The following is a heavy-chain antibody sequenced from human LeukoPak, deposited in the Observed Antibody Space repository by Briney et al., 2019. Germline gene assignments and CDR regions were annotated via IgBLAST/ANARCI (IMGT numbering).Heavy chain of an antibody. CDR1: GFTFSNYW. CDR3: ARVQGSSGPGIFEY. Sequence: AGGSLRLSCAASGFTFSNYWMSWVRQAPGQGLKWVTNINQDGSEKYYVDSVKGRFTISRDNARSSLYLQMNSLRVEDTAVYYCARVQGSSGPGIFEYWGQGTLVPVSS. D-gene: IGHD6-19*01. J-gene: IGHJ4*02. CDR2: INQDGSEK. V-gene: IGHV3-7*01.